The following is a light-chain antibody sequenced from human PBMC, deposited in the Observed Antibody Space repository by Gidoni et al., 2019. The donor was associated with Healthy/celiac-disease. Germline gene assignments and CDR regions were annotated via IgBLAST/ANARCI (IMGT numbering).Light chain of an antibody. J-gene: IGKJ1*01. Sequence: EIVMPQSPATLSVSPGERATLACRASQSGSSNLAWYQQKPGQAPRLLIYGAYTRATGSPARFSGSGSGTEFTLTISSLQSEDFAVYYCQQYNNWPPWTFGQGTKVEIK. CDR1: QSGSSN. V-gene: IGKV3-15*01. CDR2: GAY. CDR3: QQYNNWPPWT.